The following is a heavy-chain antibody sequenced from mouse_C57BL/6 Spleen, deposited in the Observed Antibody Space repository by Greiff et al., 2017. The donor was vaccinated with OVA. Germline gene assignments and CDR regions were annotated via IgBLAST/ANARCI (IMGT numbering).Heavy chain of an antibody. CDR3: ARKEEIYYAMDY. V-gene: IGHV2-6*02. CDR1: GFSLTSYG. CDR2: IWSDGST. Sequence: VKLMESGPGLVAPSQSLSITCTVSGFSLTSYGVHWVRQPPGKGLEWLVVIWSDGSTTYNSALKSRLSISKDNSKSQVFLKMNSLQTDDTAMYYCARKEEIYYAMDYWGQGPSAPVPS. J-gene: IGHJ4*01.